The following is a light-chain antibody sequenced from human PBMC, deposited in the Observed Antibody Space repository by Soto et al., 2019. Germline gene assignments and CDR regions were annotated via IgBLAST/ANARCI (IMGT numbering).Light chain of an antibody. CDR2: GAS. V-gene: IGKV3-20*01. J-gene: IGKJ2*01. CDR3: QKYDTSPYD. Sequence: EGMLTQSPGTLTLSPGEGAILSCRSSQSVIRNYLAWYQKKPGQAPRLLIYGASSRATGIPDRFSGSGSGTGFTLPISRLEPEDFAVYYCQKYDTSPYDFGQGTKLEI. CDR1: QSVIRNY.